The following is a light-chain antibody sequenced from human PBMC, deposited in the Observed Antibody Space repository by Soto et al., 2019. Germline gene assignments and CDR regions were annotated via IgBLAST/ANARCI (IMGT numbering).Light chain of an antibody. CDR2: ATS. V-gene: IGKV3D-15*01. Sequence: EIVLTQSPATLSVSPGETVSLSCRASQSVSNKLAWFQQEPGQAPRLLMSATSTRATGIPARFSGSGSGTEFTLTVSSLQSEDFALYFCHQYDYWPFTFGGGTKWIS. CDR1: QSVSNK. J-gene: IGKJ4*01. CDR3: HQYDYWPFT.